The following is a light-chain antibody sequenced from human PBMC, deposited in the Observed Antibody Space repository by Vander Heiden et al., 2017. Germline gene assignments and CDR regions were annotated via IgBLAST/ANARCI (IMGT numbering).Light chain of an antibody. Sequence: DIVMTQSPDPLAVSLGERATINCKSSQNVLYSSNNKNYLAWYQQKPGQPPKLLIYWASTRESGVPDLFSGSGSGTDFTLTISSLQAEDVAVYYCQQYYSTPYTFGQGTKLEIK. J-gene: IGKJ2*01. V-gene: IGKV4-1*01. CDR3: QQYYSTPYT. CDR2: WAS. CDR1: QNVLYSSNNKNY.